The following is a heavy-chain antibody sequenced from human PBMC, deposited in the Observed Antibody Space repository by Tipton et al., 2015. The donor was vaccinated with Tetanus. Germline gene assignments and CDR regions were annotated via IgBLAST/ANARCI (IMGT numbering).Heavy chain of an antibody. CDR3: VRPDRYCSGGSCYLALDS. D-gene: IGHD2-15*01. J-gene: IGHJ5*01. CDR1: GYTFTGYY. CDR2: INPNSGGT. V-gene: IGHV1-2*02. Sequence: QVQLVQSGAEVRKPGASVKVSCKASGYTFTGYYMHWVRQAPGQGLEWMGWINPNSGGTNYAQKFQDRVTMTADTSTGTVYMDLRSLRSDDTAVYYCVRPDRYCSGGSCYLALDSWGQGTLITISS.